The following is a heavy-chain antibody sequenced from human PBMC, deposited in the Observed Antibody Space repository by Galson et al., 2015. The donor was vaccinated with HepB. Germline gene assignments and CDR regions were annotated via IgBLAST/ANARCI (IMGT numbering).Heavy chain of an antibody. CDR2: INPNSGGT. CDR3: ARVKQKGARLLWFGESGTSALNY. D-gene: IGHD3-10*01. J-gene: IGHJ4*02. CDR1: GYTFTGYY. Sequence: SVKVSCKASGYTFTGYYMHWVRQAPGQGLEWMGWINPNSGGTNYAQKFQGRVTMTRDTFISTAYMELSRLRSDDTAVYYCARVKQKGARLLWFGESGTSALNYWGQGTLVTVSS. V-gene: IGHV1-2*02.